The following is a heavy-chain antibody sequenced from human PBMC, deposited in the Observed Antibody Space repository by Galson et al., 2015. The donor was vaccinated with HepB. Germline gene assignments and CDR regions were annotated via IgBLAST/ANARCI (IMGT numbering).Heavy chain of an antibody. Sequence: QSGAEVKKPGESLKTSCKGSGYSFTSYWIGWVRQMPGKGLEWMGIIYPGDSDTRYSPSFQGQVTISADKSISIAYLQWSSLKASDTAMYYCARLGCNGVSCYHHDYYMDVWGKGTTVIVSS. CDR1: GYSFTSYW. CDR2: IYPGDSDT. CDR3: ARLGCNGVSCYHHDYYMDV. V-gene: IGHV5-51*01. D-gene: IGHD2-8*01. J-gene: IGHJ6*03.